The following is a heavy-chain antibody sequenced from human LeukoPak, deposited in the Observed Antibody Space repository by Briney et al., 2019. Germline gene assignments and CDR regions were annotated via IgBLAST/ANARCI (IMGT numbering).Heavy chain of an antibody. CDR1: GFTFSSYA. V-gene: IGHV3-30*04. CDR2: ISYDGSNK. D-gene: IGHD6-13*01. CDR3: ASILGLQGTAAGTVSDY. J-gene: IGHJ4*02. Sequence: GRSLRLSCAASGFTFSSYAMHWVRQAPGKGLEWVAVISYDGSNKYYADSVKGRFTISRDNFKNTLYLQMNSLRAEDTAVYYCASILGLQGTAAGTVSDYWGQGTLVTVSS.